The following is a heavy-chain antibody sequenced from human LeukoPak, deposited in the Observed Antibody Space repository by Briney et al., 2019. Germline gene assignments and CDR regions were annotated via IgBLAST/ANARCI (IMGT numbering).Heavy chain of an antibody. D-gene: IGHD1-14*01. CDR1: GGTFSSYA. CDR3: ARAGPEPKLRLFDY. CDR2: IIPIFGTA. J-gene: IGHJ4*02. Sequence: SVKVSCKTSGGTFSSYAISWVRQAPGQGLEWMGGIIPIFGTANYAQKFQGRVTITADESTSTAYMELSSLRSEDTAVYYCARAGPEPKLRLFDYWGQGTLVTVSS. V-gene: IGHV1-69*13.